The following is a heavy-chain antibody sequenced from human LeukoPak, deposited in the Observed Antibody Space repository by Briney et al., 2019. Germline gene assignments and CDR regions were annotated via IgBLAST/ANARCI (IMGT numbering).Heavy chain of an antibody. Sequence: GGSLRLSCAASGFTFSSYWISWVRQAPGKGLEWVANIKQDGSEKYYVDSVKGRFTISRDNAKNSLFLQMSRLRAEDTAVYYCARDWLPLDYWGQGTLVTVSS. CDR3: ARDWLPLDY. D-gene: IGHD5-12*01. V-gene: IGHV3-7*01. CDR1: GFTFSSYW. CDR2: IKQDGSEK. J-gene: IGHJ4*02.